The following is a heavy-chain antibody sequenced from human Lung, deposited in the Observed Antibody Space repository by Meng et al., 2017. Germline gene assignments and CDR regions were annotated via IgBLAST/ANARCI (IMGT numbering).Heavy chain of an antibody. Sequence: QVQLQRWGAGLLKPSETLSLTCAVYGGSFSGYYWSWIRQPPGKGLEWIGEINHSGSTNYNPSLKSRVTIPVDTSKNQFSLKLSSVTAADTAVYYCARPKQANWYFDLWGRGTLVTVSS. J-gene: IGHJ2*01. CDR1: GGSFSGYY. D-gene: IGHD1/OR15-1a*01. CDR2: INHSGST. CDR3: ARPKQANWYFDL. V-gene: IGHV4-34*01.